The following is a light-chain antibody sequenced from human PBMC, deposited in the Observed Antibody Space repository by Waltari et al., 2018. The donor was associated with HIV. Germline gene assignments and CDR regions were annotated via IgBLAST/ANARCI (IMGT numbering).Light chain of an antibody. CDR3: QQYYSTPLT. Sequence: DIVMTQSPDPLAVSLGEGATLKFQSRQSVLYSSNNKNYLAWYQQKPGQPPKLLIYWASTRESGVPDRFSGSGSGTDFTLTISSLQAEDVAVYYCQQYYSTPLTFGGGTKVEIK. CDR1: QSVLYSSNNKNY. V-gene: IGKV4-1*01. J-gene: IGKJ4*01. CDR2: WAS.